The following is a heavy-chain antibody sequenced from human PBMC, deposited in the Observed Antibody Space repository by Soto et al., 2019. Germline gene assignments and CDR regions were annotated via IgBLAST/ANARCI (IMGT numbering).Heavy chain of an antibody. D-gene: IGHD4-17*01. Sequence: EVQLVESGGGMVQPGRSLRLSCTASGFTFGDYAMSWFRQAPGKGLEWVGFIRSKAYGGTKEYAASVKGRFTISRDDSKSIAYLQMNSLKAEDTAVYYCTREGLRCRFDYWGQGTLVTVSS. J-gene: IGHJ4*02. CDR3: TREGLRCRFDY. V-gene: IGHV3-49*03. CDR1: GFTFGDYA. CDR2: IRSKAYGGTK.